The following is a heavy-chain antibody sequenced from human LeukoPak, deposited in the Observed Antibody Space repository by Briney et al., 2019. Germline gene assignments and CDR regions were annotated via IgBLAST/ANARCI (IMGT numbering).Heavy chain of an antibody. CDR3: ASTSMVRGVITPFDY. CDR1: GAILSKHA. J-gene: IGHJ4*02. V-gene: IGHV3-23*01. Sequence: GGTLRLSCAVSGAILSKHAMSWVRQAPGQGLECVSLISGTGVTTLYAASVKGRVNISRENSKNTLYLQMNSLRAEDTALYYCASTSMVRGVITPFDYWGQGTLVTVSS. D-gene: IGHD3-10*01. CDR2: ISGTGVTT.